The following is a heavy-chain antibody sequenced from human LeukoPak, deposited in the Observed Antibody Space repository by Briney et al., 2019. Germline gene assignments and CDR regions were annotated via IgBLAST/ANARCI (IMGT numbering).Heavy chain of an antibody. CDR2: INPNSGGT. V-gene: IGHV1-2*06. CDR3: ARSTVAKFPFDF. CDR1: GYIFTVYY. J-gene: IGHJ4*02. Sequence: ASVKVSCKASGYIFTVYYMHWVRQAPGQGLEWMGRINPNSGGTNYAQKFQGRVTITRDTSITTNYLELTRLRSDDTAVYYCARSTVAKFPFDFWGQGTLVTVSS. D-gene: IGHD6-19*01.